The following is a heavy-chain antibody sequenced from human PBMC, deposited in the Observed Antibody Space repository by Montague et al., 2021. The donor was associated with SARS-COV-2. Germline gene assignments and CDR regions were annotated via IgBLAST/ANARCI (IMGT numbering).Heavy chain of an antibody. V-gene: IGHV4-34*01. J-gene: IGHJ6*02. CDR2: IKHSGST. CDR3: ARSTVTNSPFGFSFKFRSGYNVLDT. Sequence: SETLSLTCAVYGGSFSGYHLNWIRQPPGKGLEWIGEIKHSGSTNXXPSLKSRVTIAVDTSKNQVSLKLTSVTAADTAVFYCARSTVTNSPFGFSFKFRSGYNVLDTWGQGATVTVSS. D-gene: IGHD4-17*01. CDR1: GGSFSGYH.